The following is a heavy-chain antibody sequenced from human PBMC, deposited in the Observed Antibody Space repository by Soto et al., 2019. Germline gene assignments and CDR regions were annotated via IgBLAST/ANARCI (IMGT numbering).Heavy chain of an antibody. D-gene: IGHD2-15*01. V-gene: IGHV4-30-2*01. CDR3: ARDQGYSSSYFDY. CDR1: GGSISSGGYS. J-gene: IGHJ4*02. Sequence: SETLSLTCAVSGGSISSGGYSWSWIRQPPGKGLEWIGYIYQSGSPNYNPSLKSRVTISVDKSKNQFSLKLSSVTAADTAVYYCARDQGYSSSYFDYWGQGTLVTVSS. CDR2: IYQSGSP.